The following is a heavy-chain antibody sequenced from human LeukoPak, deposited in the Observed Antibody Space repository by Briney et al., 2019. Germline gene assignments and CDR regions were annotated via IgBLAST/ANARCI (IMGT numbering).Heavy chain of an antibody. V-gene: IGHV4-34*01. J-gene: IGHJ4*02. Sequence: SETLSLTCAVYGGSFSGYYWSWIRQPPGKGLEWIGEINHSGSTNYNPSLMSRVTVSVDTSKNQFSLKLSSVTAADTAVYYCARNPLGYSSYWGQGTLVTVSS. CDR3: ARNPLGYSSY. CDR2: INHSGST. CDR1: GGSFSGYY. D-gene: IGHD5-18*01.